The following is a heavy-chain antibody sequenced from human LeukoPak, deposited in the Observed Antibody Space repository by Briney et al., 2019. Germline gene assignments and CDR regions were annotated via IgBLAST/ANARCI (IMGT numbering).Heavy chain of an antibody. V-gene: IGHV3-23*01. Sequence: GGPLNLSWAASEFTLSSYAMSWVRQAPGKGLEWVSAISGSGGSTYYADSVKGRFTISRDNSKNTLYLQMNSLRAEDTAVYYCAKALRVTGDYWGQGTLVTVSS. J-gene: IGHJ4*02. CDR1: EFTLSSYA. CDR2: ISGSGGST. D-gene: IGHD1-20*01. CDR3: AKALRVTGDY.